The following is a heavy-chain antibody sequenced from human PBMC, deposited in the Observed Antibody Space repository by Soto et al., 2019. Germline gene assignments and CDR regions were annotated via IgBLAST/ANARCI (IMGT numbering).Heavy chain of an antibody. Sequence: EASVKVSCKASGYTFTSYDINWVRQATGQGLEWMGWMNPNSGNTGYAQKFQGRVTMTRNTSISTAYMELSSLRSEDTAVYYCARLNTDDYTVNIDYWGQGTLVTVSS. CDR1: GYTFTSYD. V-gene: IGHV1-8*01. CDR2: MNPNSGNT. CDR3: ARLNTDDYTVNIDY. D-gene: IGHD4-17*01. J-gene: IGHJ4*02.